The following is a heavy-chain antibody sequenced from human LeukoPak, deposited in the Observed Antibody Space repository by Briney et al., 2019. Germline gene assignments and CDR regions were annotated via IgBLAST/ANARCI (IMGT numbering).Heavy chain of an antibody. CDR2: INPNSGGT. V-gene: IGHV1-2*02. D-gene: IGHD3-22*01. CDR3: ARDDYDSSGQFDY. J-gene: IGHJ4*02. CDR1: GYTFTGYY. Sequence: ASVKVSCKASGYTFTGYYMHWVRQAPGQGLEWMGWINPNSGGTNYAQKFQGSVTMTRDKSISTAYMELSRLRSDDTAVYYCARDDYDSSGQFDYWGQGTLVTVSS.